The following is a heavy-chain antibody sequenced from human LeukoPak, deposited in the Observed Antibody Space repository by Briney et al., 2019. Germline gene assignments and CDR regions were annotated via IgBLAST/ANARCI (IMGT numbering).Heavy chain of an antibody. CDR3: AISVTGRGYEQYYFDY. J-gene: IGHJ4*02. D-gene: IGHD5-12*01. CDR2: IIPILGIA. CDR1: GGTFSSYA. V-gene: IGHV1-69*04. Sequence: SVKVSCKASGGTFSSYAISWVRQAPGPGLEWMGRIIPILGIANYAQKFQSRVTITADKSTSTAYMELSSLRSEDTAVYYCAISVTGRGYEQYYFDYWGQGTLVTVSS.